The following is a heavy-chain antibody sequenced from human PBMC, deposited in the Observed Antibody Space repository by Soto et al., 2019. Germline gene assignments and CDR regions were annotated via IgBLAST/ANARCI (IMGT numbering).Heavy chain of an antibody. CDR2: ISPGGGTT. CDR1: GYTFTTNF. J-gene: IGHJ3*01. Sequence: VQLVQSGAEVKKPGASVKISCKASGYTFTTNFIHWIRQAPGQGLEWVGIISPGGGTTVYAQKXXXXXXXXXXXXXXXXXXXXXXXXXXXXXXXXXXXAHYDSDAFDFWGQGTMVIVSS. V-gene: IGHV1-46*01. D-gene: IGHD3-22*01. CDR3: XXAHYDSDAFDF.